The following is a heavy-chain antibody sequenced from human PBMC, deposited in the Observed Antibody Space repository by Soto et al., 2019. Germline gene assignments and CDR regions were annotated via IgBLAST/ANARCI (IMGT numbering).Heavy chain of an antibody. J-gene: IGHJ6*02. CDR2: INPNSGGT. V-gene: IGHV1-2*04. D-gene: IGHD3-22*01. CDR1: GYTFTGYY. CDR3: ATPYYYDSSGHPNYGMDV. Sequence: GASVKVSCKASGYTFTGYYMHWVRQAPGQGLEWMGWINPNSGGTNYAQKFQGWVTMTRDTSISTAYMELSRLRSDDTAVYYCATPYYYDSSGHPNYGMDVWGQATTVTVSS.